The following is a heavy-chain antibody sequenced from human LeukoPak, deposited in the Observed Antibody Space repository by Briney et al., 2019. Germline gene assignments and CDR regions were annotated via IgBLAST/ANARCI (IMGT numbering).Heavy chain of an antibody. CDR1: GYSFTSYW. V-gene: IGHV5-51*01. D-gene: IGHD3-10*01. Sequence: GESLKISCKGSGYSFTSYWIGWVRQMPGKGLEWMGIIYPGDSDTRYSPSFQGQVTISADKSISTAYLQWSSLKASDTAMYYCARHRYPQRFRDYYYYYYGMDVWGQGTTVTVSS. J-gene: IGHJ6*02. CDR3: ARHRYPQRFRDYYYYYYGMDV. CDR2: IYPGDSDT.